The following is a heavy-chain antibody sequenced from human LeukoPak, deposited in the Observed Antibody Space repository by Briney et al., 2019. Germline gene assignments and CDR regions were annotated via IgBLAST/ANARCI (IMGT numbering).Heavy chain of an antibody. CDR2: LSGSGGGT. CDR1: GYTFRSYA. V-gene: IGHV3-23*01. J-gene: IGHJ3*02. CDR3: AKLRNSGYDHDAFDI. D-gene: IGHD5-12*01. Sequence: GGSLRLSCAASGYTFRSYATTWVRHAPGKGLECVSTLSGSGGGTFCADSVKGRFTLSRDNPKNTIYPQINSLRAEDTAVYYCAKLRNSGYDHDAFDIWGQGTMVTVSS.